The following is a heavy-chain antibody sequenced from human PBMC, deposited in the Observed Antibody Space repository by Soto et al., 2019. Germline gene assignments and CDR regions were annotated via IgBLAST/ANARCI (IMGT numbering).Heavy chain of an antibody. CDR2: XYXXDXXX. V-gene: IGHV5-51*01. Sequence: PGESRKISCKGSGYSFPTFWIAWVRQMPGKGLEXMGXXYXXDXXXXXSXXXQGQVTISADKSISTAYLQWSSLKSSDTAMYYCARSGRNAYYNMDVWGQGTTVTASS. CDR3: ARSGRNAYYNMDV. D-gene: IGHD3-16*01. CDR1: GYSFPTFW. J-gene: IGHJ6*02.